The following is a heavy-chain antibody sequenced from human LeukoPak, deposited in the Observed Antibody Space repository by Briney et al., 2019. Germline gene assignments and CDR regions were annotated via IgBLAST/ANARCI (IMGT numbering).Heavy chain of an antibody. CDR2: IYYSGST. D-gene: IGHD3-22*01. V-gene: IGHV4-59*01. Sequence: SETLSLTCTVSGGSISSYYWSWIRQPPGKGLEWIGYIYYSGSTNYNPSLRSRVTMSVDTSKNQFSLKLSSVTAADTAVYYCARDKDYFDSGGAFDFWGQGTMVTVSS. CDR1: GGSISSYY. CDR3: ARDKDYFDSGGAFDF. J-gene: IGHJ3*01.